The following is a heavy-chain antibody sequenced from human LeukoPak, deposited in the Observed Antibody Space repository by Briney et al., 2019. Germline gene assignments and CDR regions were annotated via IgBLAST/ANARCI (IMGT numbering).Heavy chain of an antibody. V-gene: IGHV4-59*01. J-gene: IGHJ6*03. D-gene: IGHD3-10*01. CDR3: ARGVVRGTPWGAYYYYMDV. CDR1: GGSISSYY. CDR2: IYYSGST. Sequence: TSETLSLTCTVSGGSISSYYWSWIRQPPGKGLEWIGYIYYSGSTNYNPSLKSRVTISVDTSKNQFSLKLSSVTAADTAVYYCARGVVRGTPWGAYYYYMDVWGKGTTVTVSS.